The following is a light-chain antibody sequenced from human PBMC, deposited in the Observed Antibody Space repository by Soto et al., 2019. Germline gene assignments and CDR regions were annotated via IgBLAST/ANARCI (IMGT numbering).Light chain of an antibody. Sequence: IQMTQSPSSMSTSVGDRVTLPCRASQSISSWWAWYPQKPGEAPKLLIYDASSLESGVPSRFSGSGSGTEFTLTISSLQPDEFATDDRKQYNSYWTVGHGTRLEIK. CDR1: QSISSW. CDR2: DAS. CDR3: KQYNSYWT. V-gene: IGKV1-5*01. J-gene: IGKJ5*01.